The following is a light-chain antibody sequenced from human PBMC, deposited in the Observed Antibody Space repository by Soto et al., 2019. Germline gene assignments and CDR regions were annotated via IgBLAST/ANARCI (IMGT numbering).Light chain of an antibody. J-gene: IGLJ3*02. CDR1: SNDVGNYNY. CDR3: CSYAGSYTWV. Sequence: QSALTQPRSVSGSPGQSVTISCTGTSNDVGNYNYVSWYQQHPGKAPKFMIYDVNKRPSGVPDRFSGSKSGNTASLTISGLQADDEADYSCCSYAGSYTWVFGGGTQLTVL. V-gene: IGLV2-11*01. CDR2: DVN.